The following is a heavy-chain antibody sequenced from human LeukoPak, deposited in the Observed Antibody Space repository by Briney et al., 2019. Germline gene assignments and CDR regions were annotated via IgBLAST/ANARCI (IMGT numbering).Heavy chain of an antibody. D-gene: IGHD4-17*01. CDR3: ARDDDYGDYNWFDP. J-gene: IGHJ5*02. CDR1: GFTFSSYE. CDR2: ISSSGSTI. Sequence: GGSLRLSCAASGFTFSSYEMNWVRQAPGKGLEWVSYISSSGSTIYYADSVKGRFTISRDNSKNTLYLQMNSLRAEDTAVYYCARDDDYGDYNWFDPWGQGTLVTVSS. V-gene: IGHV3-48*03.